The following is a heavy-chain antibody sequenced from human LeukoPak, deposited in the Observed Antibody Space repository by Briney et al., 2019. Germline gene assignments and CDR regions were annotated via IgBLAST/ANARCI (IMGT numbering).Heavy chain of an antibody. CDR1: GYSITSGYY. Sequence: SETLSLTCGVSGYSITSGYYWAWIRQPPGKGLEWIGSIFHSGSTYYNPSLKSRVTISVDTSKNQFSLKLSSVTAADTAVYYCARGGDPRYCSSTSCFFYAFDIWGQGTMVTVSS. CDR3: ARGGDPRYCSSTSCFFYAFDI. J-gene: IGHJ3*02. D-gene: IGHD2-2*01. V-gene: IGHV4-38-2*01. CDR2: IFHSGST.